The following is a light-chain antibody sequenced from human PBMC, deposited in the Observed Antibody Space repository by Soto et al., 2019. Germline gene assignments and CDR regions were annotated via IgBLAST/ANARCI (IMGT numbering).Light chain of an antibody. CDR3: SSYTSSSSLVL. V-gene: IGLV2-14*03. Sequence: QSALTQPASVSGSPGQSITIPCTGTSSDVGGHDYVSWYQQYPGKAPKLMIYDVSNRPSGVSIRFSASKSGNTASLTISGLQAEDEAYYYCSSYTSSSSLVLFGGGTKLTVL. CDR1: SSDVGGHDY. J-gene: IGLJ2*01. CDR2: DVS.